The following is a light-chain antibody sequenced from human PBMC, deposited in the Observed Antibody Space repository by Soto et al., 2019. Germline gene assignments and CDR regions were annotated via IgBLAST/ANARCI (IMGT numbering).Light chain of an antibody. J-gene: IGKJ2*01. CDR1: QNIKVH. V-gene: IGKV1-39*01. CDR3: QQRVSHPT. CDR2: ATS. Sequence: DIQMTQSPSSLSASVGDTVTITCRASQNIKVHLNWYQQKPGKAPYLLIYATSGLQSGVPSRFSGSGSWTDFTLTISSLQPEDFATYYCQQRVSHPTFGQGTKLEIK.